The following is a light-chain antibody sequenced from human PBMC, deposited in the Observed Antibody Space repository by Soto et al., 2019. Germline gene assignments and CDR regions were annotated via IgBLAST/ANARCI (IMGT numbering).Light chain of an antibody. CDR2: GAS. CDR1: QSISTY. CDR3: QQSSITPRS. V-gene: IGKV1-39*01. Sequence: DIRLTQSPSSLSASVGDRVTISCRASQSISTYLMWYQQKPGKAPNLLIYGASSLQNGVPSRFSGSGSGTEFTLTISGLQPEDFGTYYCQQSSITPRSFGQGTRWIS. J-gene: IGKJ1*01.